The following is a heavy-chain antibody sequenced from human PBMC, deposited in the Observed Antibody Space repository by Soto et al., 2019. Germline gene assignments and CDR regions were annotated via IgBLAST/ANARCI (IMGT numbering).Heavy chain of an antibody. V-gene: IGHV3-74*01. J-gene: IGHJ6*02. D-gene: IGHD2-2*02. Sequence: GGSLRLSXAASGFTFSSYWMHWVRQAPGKGLVWVSRINSDGSSTSYADSVKGRFTISRDNAKNTLYLQMNSLRAEDTAVYYCARDPPYQLLYEDDYYGMDVWGQGTTVTVSS. CDR1: GFTFSSYW. CDR3: ARDPPYQLLYEDDYYGMDV. CDR2: INSDGSST.